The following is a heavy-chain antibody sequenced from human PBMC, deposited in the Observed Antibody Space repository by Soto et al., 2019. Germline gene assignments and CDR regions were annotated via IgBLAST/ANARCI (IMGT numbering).Heavy chain of an antibody. CDR1: GGSISSGDYY. V-gene: IGHV4-30-4*01. CDR3: AGIPSGYCGGDCYFGY. D-gene: IGHD2-21*02. CDR2: IYYSGST. J-gene: IGHJ4*02. Sequence: SETLSLTCTVSGGSISSGDYYWSWIRQPPGKGLEWIGYIYYSGSTYYNPSLKSRVTISVDTSKNQFSLKLSSVTAADTAVYYCAGIPSGYCGGDCYFGYWGQGTLVTVSS.